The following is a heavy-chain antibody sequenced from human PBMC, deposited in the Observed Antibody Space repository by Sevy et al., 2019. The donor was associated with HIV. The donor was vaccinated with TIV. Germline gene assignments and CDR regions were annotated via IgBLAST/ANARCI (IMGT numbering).Heavy chain of an antibody. CDR1: GFTFSNAW. Sequence: GGSLRLSCAASGFTFSNAWMSWVRQAPGKGLESVGRIKSKTDGGTTDYAAPVKGRFTISRDDSKNTLYLQMNSLKTEDTAVYYCTTAEEGSSWYLFDYWGQGTLVTVSS. D-gene: IGHD6-13*01. J-gene: IGHJ4*02. CDR3: TTAEEGSSWYLFDY. V-gene: IGHV3-15*01. CDR2: IKSKTDGGTT.